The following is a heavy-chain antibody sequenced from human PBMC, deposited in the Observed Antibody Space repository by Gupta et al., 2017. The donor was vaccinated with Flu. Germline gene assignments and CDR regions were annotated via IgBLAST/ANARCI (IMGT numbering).Heavy chain of an antibody. Sequence: QLQLQESGPGLVKPSETLSLTCTVSGGAIRSRSYSWGWIRQPPGKGLAWIGDISDSGTTNDNPSLKSRVTMSVDTSKNQFSLNLIAVTAADTAKYFCARHGVMAVAGFAAFDIWGQGTVVIVSS. D-gene: IGHD6-19*01. V-gene: IGHV4-39*01. CDR1: GGAIRSRSYS. J-gene: IGHJ3*02. CDR2: ISDSGTT. CDR3: ARHGVMAVAGFAAFDI.